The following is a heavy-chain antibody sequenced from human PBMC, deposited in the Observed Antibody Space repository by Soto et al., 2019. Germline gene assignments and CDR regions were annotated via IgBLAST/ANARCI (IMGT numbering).Heavy chain of an antibody. CDR2: ISACNGNT. V-gene: IGHV1-3*01. Sequence: GASVKVSCKASGYTFTSYAMHWVRQAPRQRLEWMGWISACNGNTNYAQKLQGRVTITADESTSTAYMELSSLRSEDTAVYYCARDPTYSGWPDHNHHNWFDPWGQGTLVTVSS. CDR3: ARDPTYSGWPDHNHHNWFDP. D-gene: IGHD6-19*01. J-gene: IGHJ5*02. CDR1: GYTFTSYA.